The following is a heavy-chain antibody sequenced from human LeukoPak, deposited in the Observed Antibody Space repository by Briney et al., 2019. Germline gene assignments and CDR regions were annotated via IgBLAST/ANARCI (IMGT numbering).Heavy chain of an antibody. CDR2: ISGSGGST. CDR3: ARDLGQYYDTSDNWFDP. V-gene: IGHV3-23*01. CDR1: GSTFSSYA. D-gene: IGHD3-22*01. Sequence: GGSLRLSCAASGSTFSSYAMSWVRQAPGKGLEWVSAISGSGGSTYYADSVKGRFTISRDNSKNTLNLQMNSLRAEDTAVYYCARDLGQYYDTSDNWFDPWGQGTLVTVSS. J-gene: IGHJ5*02.